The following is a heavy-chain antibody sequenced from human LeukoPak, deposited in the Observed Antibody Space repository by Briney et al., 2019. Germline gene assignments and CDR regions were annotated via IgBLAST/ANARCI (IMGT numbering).Heavy chain of an antibody. J-gene: IGHJ4*02. CDR3: ARDKRHSYGRYFDH. V-gene: IGHV4-59*01. Sequence: SETLSLTCSVSGDSISTYHWTWLRKPPGKGLEWIAFMQSSGNSNYNPSLKSRVTMFVDTSKNQFVLNLRSVTAADTAVYYCARDKRHSYGRYFDHWGQGMLVTVSS. CDR1: GDSISTYH. CDR2: MQSSGNS. D-gene: IGHD5-18*01.